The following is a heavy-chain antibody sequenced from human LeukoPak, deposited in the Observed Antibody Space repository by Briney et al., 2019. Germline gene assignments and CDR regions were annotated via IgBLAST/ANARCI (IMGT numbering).Heavy chain of an antibody. Sequence: GGSLRLSCAASGFTFSSYSMNWVRQAPGKGLEWVSSISSSSSYIYYADSVKGRSTISRDNAKNTLYLQMNSLRAEDTAMYYCVRSDWFDNWGQGTLVTVSS. CDR2: ISSSSSYI. CDR1: GFTFSSYS. J-gene: IGHJ5*02. CDR3: VRSDWFDN. V-gene: IGHV3-21*04.